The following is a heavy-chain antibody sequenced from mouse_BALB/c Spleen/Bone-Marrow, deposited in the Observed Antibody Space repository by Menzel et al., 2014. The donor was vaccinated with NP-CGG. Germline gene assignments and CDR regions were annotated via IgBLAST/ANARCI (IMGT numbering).Heavy chain of an antibody. D-gene: IGHD2-1*01. CDR1: GYSITSDYA. CDR3: AGNYWYFDV. J-gene: IGHJ1*01. Sequence: EVKLMESGPGLVKPSQSLSLTCTVTGYSITSDYAWNWIRQFPGNKLEWMGYISYSGSTSYNPSLKSRISITRDTSKNQFFLRLNSVTTEDTATYYCAGNYWYFDVWGAGTTVTVSS. V-gene: IGHV3-2*02. CDR2: ISYSGST.